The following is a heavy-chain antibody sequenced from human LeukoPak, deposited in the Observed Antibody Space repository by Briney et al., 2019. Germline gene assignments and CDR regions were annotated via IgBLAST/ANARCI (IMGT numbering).Heavy chain of an antibody. CDR3: ASDVAYKFDY. CDR1: GFTFSNYW. V-gene: IGHV3-74*03. J-gene: IGHJ4*02. D-gene: IGHD5-24*01. Sequence: GGSLRLSCAASGFTFSNYWMIWVRQSPGKGLVWLSRISPDGSTTTYADSVKGRFTIARDNAKNTLYLQMNSLRDEDTAVYYCASDVAYKFDYWGQGTLVTISS. CDR2: ISPDGSTT.